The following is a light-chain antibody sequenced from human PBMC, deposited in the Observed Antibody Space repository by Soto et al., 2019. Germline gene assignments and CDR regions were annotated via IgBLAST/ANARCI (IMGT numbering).Light chain of an antibody. CDR1: KLGDKY. V-gene: IGLV3-1*01. Sequence: SYELTQPPSVSVSPGQTASITCSGDKLGDKYAYWYQQKPGQSPVLVICQDDERPSGIPERFSGSNSGNTATLTISGTQAMDEADYYCQAWDSTTVAFGGGTKLTVL. CDR3: QAWDSTTVA. J-gene: IGLJ2*01. CDR2: QDD.